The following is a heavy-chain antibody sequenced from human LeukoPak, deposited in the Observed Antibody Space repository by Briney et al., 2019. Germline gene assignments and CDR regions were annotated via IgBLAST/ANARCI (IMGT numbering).Heavy chain of an antibody. Sequence: PSETLSLTCTVSGGSISSYYWSWIRQPPGKGLEWIGYIYYSGSTNYNPSLKSRVTISVDTSKNQFSLKLSSVTAADTAVYYCARQTPGYYYGMDVWGQGTTVTVSS. CDR2: IYYSGST. J-gene: IGHJ6*02. CDR1: GGSISSYY. V-gene: IGHV4-59*01. CDR3: ARQTPGYYYGMDV.